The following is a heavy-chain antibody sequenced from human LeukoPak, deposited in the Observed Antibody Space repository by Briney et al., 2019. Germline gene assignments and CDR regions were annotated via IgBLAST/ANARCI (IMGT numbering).Heavy chain of an antibody. Sequence: GGSLRLSCAASGFAVFSNYMNWVRQAPGKGLEWVSIISGSGDRTYYTDSVKGRFTISRDNSENTLYLQMNSLRVEDTGLYYCAKEGDQRTSRRLDFWGQGTLVTVSS. CDR1: GFAVFSNY. J-gene: IGHJ4*02. D-gene: IGHD3/OR15-3a*01. V-gene: IGHV3-23*01. CDR2: ISGSGDRT. CDR3: AKEGDQRTSRRLDF.